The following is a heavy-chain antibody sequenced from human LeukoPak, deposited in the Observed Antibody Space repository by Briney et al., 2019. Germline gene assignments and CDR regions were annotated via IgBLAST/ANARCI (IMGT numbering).Heavy chain of an antibody. V-gene: IGHV4-59*01. J-gene: IGHJ4*02. CDR3: ARGVRASSSWLYYFDY. Sequence: PSETLSLTCTVSGGSISSYYWSWIRQPPGKGLEWIGYIYYSGSTNYNPSLKSRVTISVDTSKNQFSLKLSSVTAADTAVYYCARGVRASSSWLYYFDYWGQGTLVTVSS. CDR1: GGSISSYY. CDR2: IYYSGST. D-gene: IGHD6-13*01.